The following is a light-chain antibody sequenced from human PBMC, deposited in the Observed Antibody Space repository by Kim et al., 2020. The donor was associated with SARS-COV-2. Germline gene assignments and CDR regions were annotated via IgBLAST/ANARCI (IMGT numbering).Light chain of an antibody. CDR2: SNN. CDR1: NSNIGSNT. V-gene: IGLV1-44*01. J-gene: IGLJ7*01. CDR3: AAWDDSLNGAV. Sequence: GQRVTSYCSGGNSNIGSNTVNWYQQLPGTAPKLLIYSNNQRPSGVPDRFSGSKSGTSASLAISGLQSEDEADYYCAAWDDSLNGAVFGGGTQLTVL.